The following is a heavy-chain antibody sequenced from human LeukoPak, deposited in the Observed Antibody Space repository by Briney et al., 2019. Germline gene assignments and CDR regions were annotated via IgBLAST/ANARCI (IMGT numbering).Heavy chain of an antibody. V-gene: IGHV3-64D*09. J-gene: IGHJ4*02. D-gene: IGHD6-19*01. CDR2: ISNNGGSS. CDR3: ANCNGWLPHNY. CDR1: GLTFIAYA. Sequence: GGSLRLSCSAPGLTFIAYAMYWSGQLPGKGLEYVSGISNNGGSSFYADSVKGRFTISRDNSRNTLYLQMSSLRAEDTAVYYCANCNGWLPHNYWGQGTLVTVSS.